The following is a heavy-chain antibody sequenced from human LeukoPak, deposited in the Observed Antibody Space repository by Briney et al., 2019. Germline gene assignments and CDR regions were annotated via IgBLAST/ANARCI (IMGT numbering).Heavy chain of an antibody. Sequence: ASVKVSCKTSAYLFTNYFIHWGRQAPGQGLEWMGWINPNSGGTNYAQKFQGRVTMTRDTSISTAYMELSRLRSDDTAVYYCAVYSSGWVFDYWGQGTLVTVSS. CDR3: AVYSSGWVFDY. V-gene: IGHV1-2*02. CDR1: AYLFTNYF. CDR2: INPNSGGT. D-gene: IGHD6-19*01. J-gene: IGHJ4*02.